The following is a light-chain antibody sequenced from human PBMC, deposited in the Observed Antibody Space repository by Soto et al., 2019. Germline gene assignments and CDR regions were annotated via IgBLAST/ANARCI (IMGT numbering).Light chain of an antibody. J-gene: IGKJ4*01. Sequence: DIQMTQSPSTLSASVGDRVTITCRASQSISTWLAWYQQKPGKAPKLLIYKASNLEDGVPSRFSGRRSDAEFTITISSLQPDDFATYYCQQYNTYPLTFGGGTTVEIK. CDR3: QQYNTYPLT. CDR1: QSISTW. V-gene: IGKV1-5*03. CDR2: KAS.